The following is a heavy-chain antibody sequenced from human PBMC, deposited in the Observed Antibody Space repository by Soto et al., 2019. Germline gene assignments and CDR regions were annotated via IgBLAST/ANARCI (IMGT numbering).Heavy chain of an antibody. Sequence: PSETLSLTCTVSGGSISSGDYYWSWIRQPPGKGLEWIGYIYYSGSTYYNPSLKSRVTISVDTSKNQFSLKLSSVTAADTAVYYCARVGLEIQRITIFGVVTPHPYYYYYGMDVWGQGTTVTVSS. CDR3: ARVGLEIQRITIFGVVTPHPYYYYYGMDV. CDR2: IYYSGST. J-gene: IGHJ6*02. V-gene: IGHV4-30-4*01. D-gene: IGHD3-3*01. CDR1: GGSISSGDYY.